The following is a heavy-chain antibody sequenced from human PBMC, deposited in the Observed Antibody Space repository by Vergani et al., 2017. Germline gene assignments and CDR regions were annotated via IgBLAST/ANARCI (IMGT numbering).Heavy chain of an antibody. CDR3: ARGYSGSYYFPYYYYMDV. Sequence: QVQLQQWGAGLLKPSETLSLTCAVYGGSFSGYYWSWIRQPPGKGLEWIGEINHSGSTNYNPSLKRRVTISVDTSKNQFSLKLSSVTAADTAVYYCARGYSGSYYFPYYYYMDVWGKGTTVTVSS. CDR1: GGSFSGYY. D-gene: IGHD1-26*01. CDR2: INHSGST. J-gene: IGHJ6*03. V-gene: IGHV4-34*01.